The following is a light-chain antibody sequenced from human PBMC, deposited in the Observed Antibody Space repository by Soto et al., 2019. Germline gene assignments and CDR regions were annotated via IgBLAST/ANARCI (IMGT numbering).Light chain of an antibody. V-gene: IGLV1-40*01. CDR3: QAYDNALGSSEA. J-gene: IGLJ2*01. CDR2: ANN. Sequence: QSVLTQPPSVSGAPGQRDTISCTGRSFNIGAGYDVHWYQQFPGTAPKLLIYANNNRPSGVPERFSGSRSGASASLAITGLQAEDEADYYCQAYDNALGSSEAFGGGTKVTVL. CDR1: SFNIGAGYD.